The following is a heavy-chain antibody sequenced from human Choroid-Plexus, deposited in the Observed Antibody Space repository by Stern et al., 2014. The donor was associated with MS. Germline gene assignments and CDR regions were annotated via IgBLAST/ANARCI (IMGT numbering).Heavy chain of an antibody. D-gene: IGHD4-23*01. V-gene: IGHV1-69*01. Sequence: VKLVESGAEVKKPGSSVKVSCKVSGATFSTNGISWVRQGPGQGLEWMGATVPIFERSNYAQRFRGRVTITADESTSTSYMELTSLRSDDTGVYYCAREHHGGNFAAWGQGTLVTVSS. CDR3: AREHHGGNFAA. CDR1: GATFSTNG. CDR2: TVPIFERS. J-gene: IGHJ5*02.